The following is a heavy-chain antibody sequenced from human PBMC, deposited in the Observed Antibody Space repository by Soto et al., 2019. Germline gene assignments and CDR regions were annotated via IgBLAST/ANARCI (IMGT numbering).Heavy chain of an antibody. CDR1: GGSFSGYY. CDR2: INHSGST. D-gene: IGHD6-13*01. J-gene: IGHJ4*02. CDR3: ASRRIAAAGTYERYFDY. Sequence: SATLSLTCAVYGGSFSGYYWSWIRQPPGKGLEWIGEINHSGSTNYNPSLKSRVTISVDTSKNQFSLKLSSVTAADTAVYYCASRRIAAAGTYERYFDYWGQGTLVTVS. V-gene: IGHV4-34*01.